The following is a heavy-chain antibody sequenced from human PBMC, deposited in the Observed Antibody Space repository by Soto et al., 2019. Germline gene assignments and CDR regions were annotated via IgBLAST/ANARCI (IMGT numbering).Heavy chain of an antibody. Sequence: EVQLLESGGGLVQPGGSLRLSCAASGFTFSSYAMSWVRQAPGKGLEWVSRINGSGGNAYYADSVKGRFSISRDNPKNTLRLQMNSLRADDTAVYYCAKDGASGSYPPYYYFGMDVWGQGTTVTVSS. J-gene: IGHJ6*02. CDR2: INGSGGNA. CDR1: GFTFSSYA. CDR3: AKDGASGSYPPYYYFGMDV. D-gene: IGHD1-26*01. V-gene: IGHV3-23*01.